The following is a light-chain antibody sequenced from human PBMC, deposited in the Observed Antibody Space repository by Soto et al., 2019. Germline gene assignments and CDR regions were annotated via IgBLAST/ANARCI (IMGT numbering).Light chain of an antibody. J-gene: IGKJ4*01. Sequence: DIQMTQSPSTLSASVGDRVTITCRASQSISSWLAWYQQKPGKAPKLLIFDASSLESGNPSRFSGRRSGTQFTLTINGLQPDDFATYYCQQYDNYKPLTFGGGTKVDIK. CDR2: DAS. CDR1: QSISSW. CDR3: QQYDNYKPLT. V-gene: IGKV1-5*01.